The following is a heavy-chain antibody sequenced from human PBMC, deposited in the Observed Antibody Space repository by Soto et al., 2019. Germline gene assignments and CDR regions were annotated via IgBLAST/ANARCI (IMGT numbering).Heavy chain of an antibody. CDR1: GGSISSYY. D-gene: IGHD3-10*01. V-gene: IGHV4-59*08. CDR3: ARHVPIRGFDY. Sequence: SETLSLTCTVSGGSISSYYWSWIRQPPGKGLEWIGYIYYSGSTNYNPSLKSRVTISVDTSKNQFSLKLSSVTAADTAVYYCARHVPIRGFDYWGQGTLVTVSS. J-gene: IGHJ4*02. CDR2: IYYSGST.